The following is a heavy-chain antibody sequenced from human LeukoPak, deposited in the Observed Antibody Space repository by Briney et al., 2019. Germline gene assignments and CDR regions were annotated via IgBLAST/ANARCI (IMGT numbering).Heavy chain of an antibody. CDR1: GFTVSSNY. Sequence: GSLRLSCAASGFTVSSNYMSWVRQAPGKGLEWVSVIYSGGSTYYADSVKGRFTISRDNSKNTLYLQMNSLRAEDTAVYYCAKGAHRYYFDYWGQGTLVTVSS. CDR3: AKGAHRYYFDY. V-gene: IGHV3-53*01. CDR2: IYSGGST. J-gene: IGHJ4*02.